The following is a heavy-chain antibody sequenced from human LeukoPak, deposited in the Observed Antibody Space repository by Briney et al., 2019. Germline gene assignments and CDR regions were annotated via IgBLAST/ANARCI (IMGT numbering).Heavy chain of an antibody. CDR3: ARAYFYFNYWYFDL. V-gene: IGHV4-4*07. J-gene: IGHJ2*01. CDR1: GGSISSYY. D-gene: IGHD3-9*01. CDR2: IYTSGST. Sequence: PSETLSLTCTVSGGSISSYYWSWIRQPAGKGLGWIGRIYTSGSTNYNPSLKRRVTMSVDTSKNQFSLKLSSVPAADTAVYYCARAYFYFNYWYFDLWGRGTLVTVSS.